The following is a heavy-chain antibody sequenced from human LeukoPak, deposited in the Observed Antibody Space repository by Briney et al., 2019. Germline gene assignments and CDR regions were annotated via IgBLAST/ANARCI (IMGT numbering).Heavy chain of an antibody. D-gene: IGHD2-15*01. CDR1: GFTFSTYG. CDR3: AKHTHNHGGFFDP. CDR2: ISDSGGST. J-gene: IGHJ5*02. Sequence: GGSLRLSCAASGFTFSTYGMTWVRQAPGKGLEWVSSISDSGGSTQSADSVKGRFTISRDNSKNTLYLQMNSLRAEDTAEYYCAKHTHNHGGFFDPWGQVTLVTVSS. V-gene: IGHV3-23*01.